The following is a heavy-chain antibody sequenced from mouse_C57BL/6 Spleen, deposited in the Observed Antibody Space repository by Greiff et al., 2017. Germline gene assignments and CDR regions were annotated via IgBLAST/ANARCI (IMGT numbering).Heavy chain of an antibody. V-gene: IGHV1-80*01. CDR2: IYPGDGDT. Sequence: QVQLKESGAELVKPGASVKISCKASGYAFSSYWMNWVKQRPGKGLEWIGQIYPGDGDTNYNGKFKGKATLTADKSSSTAYMQLSSLTSEDSAVYFCARAATSGRRDYWGQGTTLTVSS. CDR1: GYAFSSYW. J-gene: IGHJ2*01. CDR3: ARAATSGRRDY.